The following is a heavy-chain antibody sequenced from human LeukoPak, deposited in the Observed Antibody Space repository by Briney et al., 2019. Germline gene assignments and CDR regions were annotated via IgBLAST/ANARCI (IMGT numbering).Heavy chain of an antibody. J-gene: IGHJ4*02. V-gene: IGHV3-23*01. CDR3: ARGRGCSSLSCYPDY. Sequence: PGGSLRLSCAASRFTFSSYAMSWVRQAPGKGLEWVSAISGSGGSTYYADSVKGRFTISRDNAKNSLYLQMNSLGAEDTALYYRARGRGCSSLSCYPDYWGQGTLVTVSS. CDR2: ISGSGGST. CDR1: RFTFSSYA. D-gene: IGHD2-2*01.